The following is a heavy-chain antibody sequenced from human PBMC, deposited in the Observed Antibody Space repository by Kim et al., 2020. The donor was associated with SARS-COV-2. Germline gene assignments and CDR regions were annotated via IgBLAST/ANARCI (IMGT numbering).Heavy chain of an antibody. CDR2: INTNTGNP. Sequence: ASVKVSCKPSGYTFTSYAMNWVRQAPGQGLEWMGWINTNTGNPTYAQGFTGWFVFSLDTSVSTAYLQISNLKAEDTAVYYCARDSGLLIRYFDWFFKPSSDAFDIWGQGTMVTVSS. V-gene: IGHV7-4-1*02. CDR1: GYTFTSYA. D-gene: IGHD3-9*01. CDR3: ARDSGLLIRYFDWFFKPSSDAFDI. J-gene: IGHJ3*02.